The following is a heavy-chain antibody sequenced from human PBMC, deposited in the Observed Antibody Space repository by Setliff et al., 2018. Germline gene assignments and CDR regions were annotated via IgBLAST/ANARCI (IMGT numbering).Heavy chain of an antibody. V-gene: IGHV3-7*01. CDR3: ARDPHFDS. Sequence: GGSLRLSCAASGFTFGSYWMTWVRQAPEKGLEWVANIHQDGSERHYVDSVKGRFTISRDNAKNSLDLQMDSLRAEDTAVYYCARDPHFDSWGQGTLVTVSS. J-gene: IGHJ4*02. CDR2: IHQDGSER. CDR1: GFTFGSYW.